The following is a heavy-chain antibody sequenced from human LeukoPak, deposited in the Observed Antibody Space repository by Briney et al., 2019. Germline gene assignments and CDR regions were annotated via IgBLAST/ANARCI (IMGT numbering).Heavy chain of an antibody. CDR1: GFTFSSYW. Sequence: GGSLRLSCAASGFTFSSYWMHWVRQVPGKGLVWVARINPGGSSTSYADSVKGRFTISRDNAKNTLYLQMNSLRAEDTAVYYCAKVPYYYGSGSYYPYFDYWGQGTLVTVSS. D-gene: IGHD3-10*01. CDR2: INPGGSST. V-gene: IGHV3-74*01. J-gene: IGHJ4*02. CDR3: AKVPYYYGSGSYYPYFDY.